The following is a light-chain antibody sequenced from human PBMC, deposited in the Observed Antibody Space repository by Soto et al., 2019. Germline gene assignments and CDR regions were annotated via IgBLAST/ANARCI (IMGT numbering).Light chain of an antibody. CDR2: DAS. CDR3: QQYDTLPFT. V-gene: IGKV1-33*01. Sequence: DIQMTQSPSSLSASVGDRVTITCQASQDISNYLNWYQQKPGKAPKLLIYDASNLETGVPSRFSGSGSGTDFTFTISSLRPADIATYYCQQYDTLPFTFGGGTKVEIK. CDR1: QDISNY. J-gene: IGKJ4*01.